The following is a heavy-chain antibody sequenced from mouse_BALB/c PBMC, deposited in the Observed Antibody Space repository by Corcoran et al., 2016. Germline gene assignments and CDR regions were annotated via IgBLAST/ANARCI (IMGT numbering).Heavy chain of an antibody. D-gene: IGHD4-1*01. J-gene: IGHJ3*01. CDR2: IWWNDDK. CDR3: ARIYWDGFAY. Sequence: QVTLKDSGPGILQPSQTLSLTCSFSGFSLRTSGMSVGWIRQPSGKGLEWLAHIWWNDDKRYDTALKSRLTISKDTSNNQVFLKIASVVTADTATYYCARIYWDGFAYWGQGTLVTVSA. CDR1: GFSLRTSGMS. V-gene: IGHV8-11*01.